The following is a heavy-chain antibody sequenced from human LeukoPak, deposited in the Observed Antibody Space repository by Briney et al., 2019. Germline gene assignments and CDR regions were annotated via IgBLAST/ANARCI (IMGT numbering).Heavy chain of an antibody. CDR2: IKSKTDGGTT. CDR3: TTSEVGATSLDY. J-gene: IGHJ4*02. V-gene: IGHV3-15*01. CDR1: GFTFSSYE. Sequence: GGSLRLSCAASGFTFSSYEMNWVRQAPGKGLEWVGRIKSKTDGGTTDYAAPVKGRFTISRDDSKNTLYLQMNSLKTEDTAVYYCTTSEVGATSLDYWGQGTLVTVSS. D-gene: IGHD1-26*01.